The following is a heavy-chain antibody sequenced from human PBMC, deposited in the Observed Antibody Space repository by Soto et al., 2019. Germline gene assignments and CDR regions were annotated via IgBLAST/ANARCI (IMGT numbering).Heavy chain of an antibody. J-gene: IGHJ1*01. CDR1: GGTFSSYA. D-gene: IGHD6-19*01. CDR2: IIPIFGTA. V-gene: IGHV1-69*12. CDR3: AYIAVAGAAEYFQH. Sequence: QVQLVQSGAEVKKPGSSVKVSCKASGGTFSSYAICWVRQAPGRGLEWMGGIIPIFGTANYAQKFQGRVTSTADQSTSTAYRELSSLRCEDTAVYYCAYIAVAGAAEYFQHWGQGTLVTVSS.